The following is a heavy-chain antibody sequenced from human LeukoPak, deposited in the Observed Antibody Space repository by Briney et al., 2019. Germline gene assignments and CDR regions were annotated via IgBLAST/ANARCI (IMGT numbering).Heavy chain of an antibody. D-gene: IGHD5-18*01. CDR1: GGSISSYY. CDR2: IYYSGST. CDR3: ARGDTAMVTGYYYGMDV. V-gene: IGHV4-59*01. Sequence: SETLSLTCTVSGGSISSYYWSWIRQPPGKGPEWIGYIYYSGSTNYSPSLKSRVTISVDTSKNQFSLKLSSVTAADTAVYYCARGDTAMVTGYYYGMDVWGQGTTVTVSS. J-gene: IGHJ6*02.